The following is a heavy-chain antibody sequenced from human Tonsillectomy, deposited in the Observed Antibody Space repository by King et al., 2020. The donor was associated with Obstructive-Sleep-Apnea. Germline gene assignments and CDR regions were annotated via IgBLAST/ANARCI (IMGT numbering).Heavy chain of an antibody. Sequence: VQLVESGGGVVQSGRSLRLSCAASGFSVSSSVMHWGRQAPGKGLEWVAVMSLAGNNKYFADSVKGRFTISRDNSKNTLYLQMSNLRPGDTAVYYCAKDRGLWRDFDYWGQGTLVTVSS. J-gene: IGHJ4*02. D-gene: IGHD4/OR15-4a*01. CDR1: GFSVSSSV. CDR3: AKDRGLWRDFDY. CDR2: MSLAGNNK. V-gene: IGHV3-30*18.